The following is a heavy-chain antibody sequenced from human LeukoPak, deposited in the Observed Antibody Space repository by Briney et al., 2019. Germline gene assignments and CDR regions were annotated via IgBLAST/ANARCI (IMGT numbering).Heavy chain of an antibody. D-gene: IGHD2-15*01. CDR2: ITYDGSKE. V-gene: IGHV3-30-3*01. J-gene: IGHJ4*02. CDR1: GFTFSTYA. CDR3: ARDEFGYCSGGTCFTFDY. Sequence: PGRSLRLSCAASGFTFSTYAMHWVRQAPGKGPEWVALITYDGSKEYYADSVKGRFTISRDNSKNTLYLQMNSLRAEDTAVYYCARDEFGYCSGGTCFTFDYWGQGTLVTVSS.